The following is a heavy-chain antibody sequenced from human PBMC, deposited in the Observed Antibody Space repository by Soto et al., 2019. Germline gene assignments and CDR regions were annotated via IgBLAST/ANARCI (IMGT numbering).Heavy chain of an antibody. CDR3: AVPRYCTNGVCYTISYYYGMDV. CDR2: INPNSGGT. J-gene: IGHJ6*02. CDR1: GYTFTGYY. V-gene: IGHV1-2*02. D-gene: IGHD2-8*01. Sequence: ASVKVSCKASGYTFTGYYMHWVRQAPGQGLEWMGWINPNSGGTNYAQKFQGRVTMTRDTSISTAYMELSRLRSDDTAVYYCAVPRYCTNGVCYTISYYYGMDVWGQGTTVTVSS.